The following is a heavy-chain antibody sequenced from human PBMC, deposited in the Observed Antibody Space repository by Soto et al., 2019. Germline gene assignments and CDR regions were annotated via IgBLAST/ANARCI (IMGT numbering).Heavy chain of an antibody. CDR2: IKQDGSEK. J-gene: IGHJ5*02. V-gene: IGHV3-7*01. CDR1: GFTFSSYW. Sequence: EVQLVESGGGLVQPGGSLRLSCAASGFTFSSYWMSWVRQAPGKGLEWVANIKQDGSEKYYVDSVKGRFTISRDNAKNSLYLQMKSLRSEDTAVYYCARSIAARLNWFAPWGQGTLVTVSS. D-gene: IGHD6-6*01. CDR3: ARSIAARLNWFAP.